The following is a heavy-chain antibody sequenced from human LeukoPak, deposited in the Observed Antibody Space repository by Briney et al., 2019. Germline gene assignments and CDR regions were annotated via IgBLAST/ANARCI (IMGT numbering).Heavy chain of an antibody. CDR1: GGTFSSYA. CDR2: IIPIFGTA. D-gene: IGHD3-10*01. CDR3: ARESREGSYGSEGY. V-gene: IGHV1-69*01. Sequence: SVRVSCKASGGTFSSYAISWVRQAPGQGLEWMGGIIPIFGTANYAQKFQGRVTITADESTSTAYMELSSLRSEDTAVYYCARESREGSYGSEGYWGQGTLVTVSS. J-gene: IGHJ4*02.